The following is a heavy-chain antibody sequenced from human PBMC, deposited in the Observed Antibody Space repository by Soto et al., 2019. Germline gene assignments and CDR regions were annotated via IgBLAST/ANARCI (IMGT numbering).Heavy chain of an antibody. J-gene: IGHJ4*02. CDR1: GFTFSSYA. CDR2: MSGSGGST. V-gene: IGHV3-23*01. D-gene: IGHD3-22*01. Sequence: GGSLRLSCAASGFTFSSYAMSWGRQTPGKGLEWVSAMSGSGGSTYYADSVKGRFTISRDNSKNTLYLQMHSLRAEDTAVYYCALWISKIVVVTNSWGQGTLVTVSS. CDR3: ALWISKIVVVTNS.